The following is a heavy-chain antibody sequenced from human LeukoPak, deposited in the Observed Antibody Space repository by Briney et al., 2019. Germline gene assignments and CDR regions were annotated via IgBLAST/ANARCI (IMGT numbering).Heavy chain of an antibody. D-gene: IGHD3-22*01. V-gene: IGHV1-46*01. J-gene: IGHJ4*02. CDR3: ARGDSSGYYGASDY. CDR2: INPSGGTT. CDR1: GYTFTDYY. Sequence: ASVKVSCKATGYTFTDYYMHWVRQAPGQGLEWMGIINPSGGTTTYAQKFQGRVTMTWDTSTSTVYMELSSLRFEDTAVYYCARGDSSGYYGASDYWGQGTLVTVSS.